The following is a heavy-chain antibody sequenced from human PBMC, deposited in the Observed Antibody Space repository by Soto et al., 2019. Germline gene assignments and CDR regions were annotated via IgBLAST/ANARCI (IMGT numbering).Heavy chain of an antibody. J-gene: IGHJ4*02. CDR3: ARHYPGSYAPDF. V-gene: IGHV4-39*01. Sequence: SETLSLTCTVSGGSVISISYYWGWFRQPPGKGLEWIGSISYSGGTYYNPSLKSRVTVSVDTSKNQCSLRLSSVTAPDTAAYYCARHYPGSYAPDFWGRGTLVTVSS. CDR2: ISYSGGT. D-gene: IGHD1-26*01. CDR1: GGSVISISYY.